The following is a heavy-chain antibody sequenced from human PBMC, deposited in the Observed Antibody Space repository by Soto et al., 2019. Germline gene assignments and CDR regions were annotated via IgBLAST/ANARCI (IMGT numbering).Heavy chain of an antibody. V-gene: IGHV4-34*01. CDR2: INHSGST. Sequence: PSETLSLTCAVYGGSFSGYYWSWIRQPPGKGLEWIGEINHSGSTNYNPSLKSRVTISVDTSKNQFSLKLSSVTAADTAVYYCARGPSPVERGVKKLYYFDYWGQGTLVTVSS. D-gene: IGHD3-10*01. J-gene: IGHJ4*02. CDR1: GGSFSGYY. CDR3: ARGPSPVERGVKKLYYFDY.